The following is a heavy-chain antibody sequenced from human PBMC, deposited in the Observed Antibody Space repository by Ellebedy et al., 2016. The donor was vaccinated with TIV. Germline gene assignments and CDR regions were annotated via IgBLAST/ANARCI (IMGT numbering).Heavy chain of an antibody. Sequence: AASVKVSCKTSGYTFNRYDIHWVRQATGQGLEWMGWMNPTSGNTGYAQKFQCRLTVTRNTSITTAYMELSSLRPEDTAVYYCVRAWGLDYWGQGTLVTVSS. CDR3: VRAWGLDY. J-gene: IGHJ4*02. CDR1: GYTFNRYD. V-gene: IGHV1-8*03. CDR2: MNPTSGNT. D-gene: IGHD7-27*01.